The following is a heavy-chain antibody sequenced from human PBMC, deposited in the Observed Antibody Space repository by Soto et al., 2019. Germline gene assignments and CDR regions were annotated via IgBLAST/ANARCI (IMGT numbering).Heavy chain of an antibody. J-gene: IGHJ4*01. CDR1: GFTFSSFG. Sequence: PGGSLRPSCAASGFTFSSFGMHWVRQAPGKGLEWVAVIWYDTSSQFYAASVTGRFTISRDNFENTLYLQMNSLRVEDTALYYCVRRSDDFWAGYYDLWGRGTLVTVSS. CDR3: VRRSDDFWAGYYDL. D-gene: IGHD3-3*01. CDR2: IWYDTSSQ. V-gene: IGHV3-33*01.